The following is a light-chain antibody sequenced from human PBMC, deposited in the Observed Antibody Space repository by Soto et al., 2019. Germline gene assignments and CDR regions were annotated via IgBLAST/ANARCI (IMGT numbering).Light chain of an antibody. Sequence: ENVLTQSPATLSLSPGERATLSCRAGQSVSTYLAWYQQKPGQAPRLLIYDVSNRATGIPARFSGSGSGTDFTLTISSLEPEDCAVYYCQQRSDWMYTFGQGTKLEIK. J-gene: IGKJ2*01. V-gene: IGKV3-11*01. CDR2: DVS. CDR3: QQRSDWMYT. CDR1: QSVSTY.